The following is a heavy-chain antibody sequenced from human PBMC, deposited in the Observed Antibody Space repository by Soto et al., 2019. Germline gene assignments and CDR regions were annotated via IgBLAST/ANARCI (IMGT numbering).Heavy chain of an antibody. CDR1: GYTFTSYD. D-gene: IGHD3-10*01. Sequence: QVQLVQSGAEVKKPGASVKVSCKASGYTFTSYDINWVRQATGQGLEWMGWMNPNSGNTGYAQKFQGRVTMTRNTPXXTXYXXLSSLGSEDTAVYYCARGRITMVRGVLYYYYGMDVWGQGTTVTVSS. J-gene: IGHJ6*02. CDR3: ARGRITMVRGVLYYYYGMDV. V-gene: IGHV1-8*01. CDR2: MNPNSGNT.